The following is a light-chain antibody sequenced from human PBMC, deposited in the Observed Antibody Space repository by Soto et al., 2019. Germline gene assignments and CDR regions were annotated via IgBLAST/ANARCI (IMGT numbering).Light chain of an antibody. CDR3: QIWDSSSDHVL. CDR1: NIGHTH. V-gene: IGLV3-21*02. Sequence: SYELTQPPSVSVAPGQTATVTCEGDNIGHTHVHWYQQKPGQAPVLVLYDDRARPSGIPERFSGSNSGNTATLTISRVEAGDEADFYCQIWDSSSDHVLFGGGTKLTVL. J-gene: IGLJ2*01. CDR2: DDR.